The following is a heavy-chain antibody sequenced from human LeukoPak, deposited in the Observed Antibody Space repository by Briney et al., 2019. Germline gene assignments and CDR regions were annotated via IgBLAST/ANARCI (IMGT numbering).Heavy chain of an antibody. D-gene: IGHD4-17*01. J-gene: IGHJ4*02. CDR2: IYHSGST. CDR3: ARQHPHGDYVYYFDY. Sequence: SETLSLTCAVSGHSISSGYYWGWIRQPPGKGLEWIGSIYHSGSTYYNPSLKSRVTISVDTSKNQFSLKLSSVTAADTAVYYCARQHPHGDYVYYFDYWGQGTLVTVSS. CDR1: GHSISSGYY. V-gene: IGHV4-38-2*01.